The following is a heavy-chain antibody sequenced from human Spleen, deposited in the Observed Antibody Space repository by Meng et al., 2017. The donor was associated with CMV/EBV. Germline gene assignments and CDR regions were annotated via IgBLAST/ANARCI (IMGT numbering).Heavy chain of an antibody. Sequence: SLTCAVYGGSFSGYYWSWIRQPPGKGLEWIGEINHSGSTNYNPSLKSRVTISVDTSKNQFSLKLSSVTAADTAVYYCASGFLGPIDYWGQGTLVTVSS. CDR2: INHSGST. D-gene: IGHD2/OR15-2a*01. CDR1: GGSFSGYY. J-gene: IGHJ4*02. CDR3: ASGFLGPIDY. V-gene: IGHV4-34*01.